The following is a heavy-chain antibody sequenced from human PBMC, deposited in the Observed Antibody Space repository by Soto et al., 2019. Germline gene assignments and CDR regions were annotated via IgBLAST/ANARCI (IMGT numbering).Heavy chain of an antibody. CDR2: ISYDGSSK. D-gene: IGHD6-13*01. V-gene: IGHV3-30*18. CDR1: GFTFSNYG. Sequence: ESVGGVVQPGRSLRLSCAASGFTFSNYGIHWVRQAPGKGLEWVAVISYDGSSKDYADSVKGRFTISRDNSKNTLYLQMNSLRIEDTAVYYCAKDDGSTWSMFYSYYGVDVWGQGTTVTVSS. J-gene: IGHJ6*02. CDR3: AKDDGSTWSMFYSYYGVDV.